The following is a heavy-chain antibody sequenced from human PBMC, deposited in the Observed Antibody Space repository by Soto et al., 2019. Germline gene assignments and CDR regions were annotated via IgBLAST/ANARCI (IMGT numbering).Heavy chain of an antibody. D-gene: IGHD3-10*01. V-gene: IGHV3-7*03. CDR2: IKEDGSEK. CDR1: GFTFSDFW. J-gene: IGHJ4*02. Sequence: GGSLRLSCAASGFTFSDFWMDWVRQAPGKGLEWVAKIKEDGSEKYYVDSVKGRFIISRDNARNLVFLQMNSLRAEDAAVYYCARVRPGNYRDYWGQGTLVTVSS. CDR3: ARVRPGNYRDY.